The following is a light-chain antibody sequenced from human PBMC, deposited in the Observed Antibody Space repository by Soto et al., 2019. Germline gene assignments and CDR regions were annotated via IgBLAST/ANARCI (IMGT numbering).Light chain of an antibody. V-gene: IGLV2-14*02. CDR3: SSYTTSTTRII. CDR2: EGS. J-gene: IGLJ2*01. CDR1: SSDVGSYNL. Sequence: QSVLTQPASVSGSPGQSITISCTGTSSDVGSYNLVSWYQQHPGKAPKLMIYEGSKRPSGVSNRFSGSKSGNTASLTISGLQAEDEADYYCSSYTTSTTRIIFGGGTKVTVL.